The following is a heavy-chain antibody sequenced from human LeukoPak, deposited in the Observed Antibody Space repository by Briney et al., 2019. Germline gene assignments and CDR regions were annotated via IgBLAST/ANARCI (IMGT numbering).Heavy chain of an antibody. CDR2: IYPGDSDT. J-gene: IGHJ4*02. D-gene: IGHD1-7*01. CDR1: GYTFTSNW. Sequence: GESLKISCKGSGYTFTSNWIAWVRHMPGKGLEWMGIIYPGDSDTRYGPSFQGQVTISVDKSISTAYLQWSSLKASDSAMYYCAREGTTGGYYDYWGQGTQVTVSS. V-gene: IGHV5-51*01. CDR3: AREGTTGGYYDY.